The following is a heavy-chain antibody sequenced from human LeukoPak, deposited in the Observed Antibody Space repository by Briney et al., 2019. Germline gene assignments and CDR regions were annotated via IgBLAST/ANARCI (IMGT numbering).Heavy chain of an antibody. V-gene: IGHV1-2*02. CDR1: GYTFTGYY. CDR3: ARDTVYDSSGYYWNYFDY. Sequence: ASVKVSCKASGYTFTGYYMHWVRQAPGQGLEWMGWINPNSGGTNYAQKFQGRATMTRDTSISTAYMELSRLRSDDTAVYYCARDTVYDSSGYYWNYFDYWGQGTLVTVSS. CDR2: INPNSGGT. D-gene: IGHD3-22*01. J-gene: IGHJ4*02.